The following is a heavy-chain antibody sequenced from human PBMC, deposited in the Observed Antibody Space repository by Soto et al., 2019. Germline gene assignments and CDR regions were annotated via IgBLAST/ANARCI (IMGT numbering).Heavy chain of an antibody. CDR2: INHSVST. CDR1: GGSFSGYY. J-gene: IGHJ4*02. CDR3: ARLPHYYDRSGHRMFDY. Sequence: PSETLSLTCAVYGGSFSGYYWSWIRQPPGKGLEWIGEINHSVSTNYNPSLKSRVTISVDTSKNQFSLKLSSVTAADTAVYYCARLPHYYDRSGHRMFDYWGQGTLVTVSS. V-gene: IGHV4-34*01. D-gene: IGHD3-22*01.